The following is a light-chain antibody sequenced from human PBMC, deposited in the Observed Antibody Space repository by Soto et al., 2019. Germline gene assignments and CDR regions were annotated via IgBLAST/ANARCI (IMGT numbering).Light chain of an antibody. J-gene: IGLJ2*01. V-gene: IGLV2-8*01. Sequence: QSVLTQPPSASGSPGQSVTISCTGTSSDVGGYNYVSWYQQHPGKAPKLMIYEVSKRPSGVPDRFSGSKSGNTASLTVSGLQAEDEADYYCSSYAGSTLFGGGTKLIVL. CDR1: SSDVGGYNY. CDR2: EVS. CDR3: SSYAGSTL.